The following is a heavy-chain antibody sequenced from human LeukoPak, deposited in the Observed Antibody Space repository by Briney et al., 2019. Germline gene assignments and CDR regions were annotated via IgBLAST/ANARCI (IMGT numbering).Heavy chain of an antibody. J-gene: IGHJ4*02. D-gene: IGHD1-14*01. V-gene: IGHV3-7*01. CDR1: GFTFSSFW. CDR3: AKPDAPGTVEY. CDR2: INEDGSEK. Sequence: PGGSLRLSCAASGFTFSSFWMSWVRHVPGEGLEWVANINEDGSEKYYVDSVRGRFTISRDNAKNSLYLQMDSLRAEDRAVYYCAKPDAPGTVEYWGPGTLVTVSS.